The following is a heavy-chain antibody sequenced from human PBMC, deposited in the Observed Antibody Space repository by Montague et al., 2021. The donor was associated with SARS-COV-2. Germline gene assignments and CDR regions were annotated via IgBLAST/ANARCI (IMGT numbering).Heavy chain of an antibody. CDR3: ARGGIVGATLFDS. V-gene: IGHV3-21*01. D-gene: IGHD1-26*01. J-gene: IGHJ4*02. CDR1: GFTFNNFG. Sequence: SLRLSCAASGFTFNNFGMQWVRQAPGKGLEWVAAISRNSDYTYYADSLKGRFTISRDNAKTSLYLQLNSLRAEDTAVYYRARGGIVGATLFDSWGQGTLVTVSS. CDR2: ISRNSDYT.